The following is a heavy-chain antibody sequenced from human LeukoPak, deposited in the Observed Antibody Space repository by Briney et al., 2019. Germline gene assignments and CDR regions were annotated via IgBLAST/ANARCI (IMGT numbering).Heavy chain of an antibody. D-gene: IGHD3-10*01. V-gene: IGHV4-61*02. CDR1: GGSISSGSYY. Sequence: SETLSLTCTVSGGSISSGSYYWSWIRQPAGKGLEWIGRIYTSGSTNYNPSLKSRVTISVDTSKNQFSLKLSSVTAADTAVYYCARALWGRAFDIWGQGTMVTVSS. CDR2: IYTSGST. CDR3: ARALWGRAFDI. J-gene: IGHJ3*02.